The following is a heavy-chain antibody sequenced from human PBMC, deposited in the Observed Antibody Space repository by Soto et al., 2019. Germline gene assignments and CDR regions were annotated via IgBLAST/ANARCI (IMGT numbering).Heavy chain of an antibody. CDR2: IKKDGSEK. CDR3: ARAGSGWYGYCDC. Sequence: GGSLRLSCTASGFAFNNNWMNWVRQAPGKGLEWVANIKKDGSEKHYVDSVKGRFTISRDNAKSSLYLQMTSLRSEDTAVYYCARAGSGWYGYCDCWGQGTLVTVSS. CDR1: GFAFNNNW. D-gene: IGHD6-19*01. J-gene: IGHJ4*02. V-gene: IGHV3-7*01.